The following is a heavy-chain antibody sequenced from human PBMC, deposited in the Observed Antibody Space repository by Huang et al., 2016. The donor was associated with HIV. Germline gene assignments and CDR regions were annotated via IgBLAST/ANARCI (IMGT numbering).Heavy chain of an antibody. CDR1: GFPFNNHA. V-gene: IGHV3-30-3*01. CDR3: ARAKDTWDAYDI. D-gene: IGHD5-18*01. J-gene: IGHJ3*02. Sequence: QVQLVESGGGVVQPGRSLRLSCAASGFPFNNHAMHWVRQAPGKGLDWVEGISNNGSNNYCADSVKGRFTISRDSSKSTLFLHMTSLRTEDTAVYYCARAKDTWDAYDIWGQGTMVMVSS. CDR2: ISNNGSNN.